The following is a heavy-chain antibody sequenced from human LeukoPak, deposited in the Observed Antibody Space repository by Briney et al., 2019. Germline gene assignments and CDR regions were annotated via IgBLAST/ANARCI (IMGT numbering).Heavy chain of an antibody. Sequence: PSETLSLTCTVSGGSISSGSYYWSWVRQPPGKGLEWIGEINHSGSTNYNPSLKSRVTISVDTSKNQFSLKLSSVTAADTAVYYCARLAAAGNVWGKGTTVTISS. J-gene: IGHJ6*04. CDR2: INHSGST. V-gene: IGHV4-39*07. CDR3: ARLAAAGNV. CDR1: GGSISSGSYY. D-gene: IGHD6-13*01.